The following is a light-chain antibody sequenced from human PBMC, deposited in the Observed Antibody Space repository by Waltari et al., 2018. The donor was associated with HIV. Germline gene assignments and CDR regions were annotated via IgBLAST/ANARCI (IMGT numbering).Light chain of an antibody. CDR1: TSNIGANY. J-gene: IGLJ1*01. Sequence: QSILTQPPSVSAAPGEKVTISCSGSTSNIGANYVSWYQQVPGTAPRLLIYETNQGLSGIPDRFSGSKSGTSATLGITGLQTGDEADYYCGTWDGSLNVYVFGTGTKVTVL. CDR3: GTWDGSLNVYV. V-gene: IGLV1-51*02. CDR2: ETN.